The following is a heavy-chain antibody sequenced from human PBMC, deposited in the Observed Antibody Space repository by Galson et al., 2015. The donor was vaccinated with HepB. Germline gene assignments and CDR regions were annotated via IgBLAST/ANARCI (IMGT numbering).Heavy chain of an antibody. V-gene: IGHV1-2*04. J-gene: IGHJ5*02. CDR1: GYTFTGYY. CDR2: INPNSGGT. D-gene: IGHD6-6*01. CDR3: ARGGRMSSSSYNWFDP. Sequence: SVKVSCKASGYTFTGYYMHWVRQAPGQGLEWMGWINPNSGGTNYAQKFQGWVTMTRDTSISTAYMELSRLRSDDTAVYYCARGGRMSSSSYNWFDPWGQGTLVAVSS.